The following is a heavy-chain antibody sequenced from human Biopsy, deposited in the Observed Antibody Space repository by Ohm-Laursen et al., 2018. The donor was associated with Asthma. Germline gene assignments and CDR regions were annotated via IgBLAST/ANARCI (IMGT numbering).Heavy chain of an antibody. D-gene: IGHD6-6*01. CDR2: ITDTSRYI. CDR1: GFTFSHYN. J-gene: IGHJ4*02. CDR3: ARGKTWGRSYYFDY. Sequence: SLRLSCSASGFTFSHYNTNWVRQAPGKGLEWVSSITDTSRYIKYADSVKGRFTISRDNSKDTLYLQVNSLRGDDTAVYYCARGKTWGRSYYFDYWGQGTLVTVSS. V-gene: IGHV3-21*01.